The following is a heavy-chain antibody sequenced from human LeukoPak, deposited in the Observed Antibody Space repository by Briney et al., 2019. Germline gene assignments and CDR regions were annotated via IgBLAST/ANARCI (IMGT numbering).Heavy chain of an antibody. CDR1: GGSISSYY. D-gene: IGHD1-14*01. Sequence: SETLSLTCTVSGGSISSYYWSWIRQPPGKGLEWIGYIYTSGSTNYNPSLKSQVTISVDTSMNQFSLKLISVTAADTAVYYCARHPELGPNLFWFDPWGQGTLVTVSS. J-gene: IGHJ5*02. CDR2: IYTSGST. CDR3: ARHPELGPNLFWFDP. V-gene: IGHV4-4*09.